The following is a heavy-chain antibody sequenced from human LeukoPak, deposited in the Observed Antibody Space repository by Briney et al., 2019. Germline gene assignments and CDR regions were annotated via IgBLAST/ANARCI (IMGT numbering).Heavy chain of an antibody. CDR1: GFTFSNYG. Sequence: GGSLRLSCAASGFTFSNYGMNWVRQAPGKGLEWVSSISSSSSYIYYADSVKGRFTISRDNAKNSLYLQMNSLRAEDTAVYYCARGTTVTFDAFDIWGQGTMVTVSS. CDR3: ARGTTVTFDAFDI. D-gene: IGHD4-17*01. CDR2: ISSSSSYI. V-gene: IGHV3-21*01. J-gene: IGHJ3*02.